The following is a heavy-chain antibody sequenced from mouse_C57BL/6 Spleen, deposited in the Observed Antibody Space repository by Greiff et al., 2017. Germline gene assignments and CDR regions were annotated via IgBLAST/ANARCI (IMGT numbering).Heavy chain of an antibody. CDR3: ARGGYYGSTSFAY. Sequence: QVQLQQPGAELVMPGASVKLSCKASGYTFTSYWMHWVKQRPGQGLEWIGEIDPSDSYTNYNQKFKGKATLTADKSSSTAYMQLNSLTSEDSAVYFCARGGYYGSTSFAYWGQGTLVTVSA. D-gene: IGHD1-1*01. CDR2: IDPSDSYT. V-gene: IGHV1-69*01. CDR1: GYTFTSYW. J-gene: IGHJ3*01.